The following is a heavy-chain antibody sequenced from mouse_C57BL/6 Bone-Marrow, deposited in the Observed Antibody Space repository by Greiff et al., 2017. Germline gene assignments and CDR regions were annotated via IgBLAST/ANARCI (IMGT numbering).Heavy chain of an antibody. CDR1: GYTFTSYW. Sequence: VQLKQPGAELVRPGTSVKLSCKASGYTFTSYWMHWVKQRPGQGLEWIGVIDPSDSYTNYNQKFKGKATLTVDTSSSTAYMQLSSLTSEDSAVYYCARLEGAWFAYWGQGTLVTVSA. CDR3: ARLEGAWFAY. CDR2: IDPSDSYT. V-gene: IGHV1-59*01. J-gene: IGHJ3*01.